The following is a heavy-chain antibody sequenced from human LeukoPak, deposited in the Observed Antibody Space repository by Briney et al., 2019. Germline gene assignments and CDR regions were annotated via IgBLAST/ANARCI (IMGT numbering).Heavy chain of an antibody. V-gene: IGHV1-2*02. J-gene: IGHJ4*02. CDR2: INPNSGGT. CDR3: AREGPYYGSGSYFFDY. D-gene: IGHD3-10*01. Sequence: ASVKASCTASGYTFTGYYMHWVRQAPGQGLEWMGWINPNSGGTNYAQKFQGRVTMTRDTSISTAYMELSRLRSDDTAVYYCAREGPYYGSGSYFFDYWGQGTLVTVSS. CDR1: GYTFTGYY.